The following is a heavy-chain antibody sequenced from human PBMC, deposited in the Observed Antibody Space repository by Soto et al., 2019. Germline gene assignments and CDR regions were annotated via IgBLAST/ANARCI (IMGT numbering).Heavy chain of an antibody. J-gene: IGHJ6*02. CDR3: ARERWGYCGTDCYPLDV. CDR1: GYTFTSYG. V-gene: IGHV1-18*01. CDR2: ISAYNGNT. D-gene: IGHD2-21*02. Sequence: ASVKVSCKASGYTFTSYGISWVRQAPGQGLEWMGWISAYNGNTNYAQKLQGRVTMTTDTSTSTAYMELRSLRSDDTAVYYCARERWGYCGTDCYPLDVWGQGTTVTVSS.